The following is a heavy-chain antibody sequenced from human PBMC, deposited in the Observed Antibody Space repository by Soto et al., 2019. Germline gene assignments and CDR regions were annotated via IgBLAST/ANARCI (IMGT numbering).Heavy chain of an antibody. CDR2: IWYDGSNK. J-gene: IGHJ4*02. CDR1: GFTFSSYG. D-gene: IGHD3-22*01. V-gene: IGHV3-33*01. CDR3: ARDRVVVITGCWYDY. Sequence: QVQLVESGGGVVQPGRSLRLSCAASGFTFSSYGMHWVRQAPGKGLEWVEVIWYDGSNKYYADSVKGRFTISRDNSKNTLYLQLNSLRAEDTAVYYCARDRVVVITGCWYDYWGQGTLVTVSS.